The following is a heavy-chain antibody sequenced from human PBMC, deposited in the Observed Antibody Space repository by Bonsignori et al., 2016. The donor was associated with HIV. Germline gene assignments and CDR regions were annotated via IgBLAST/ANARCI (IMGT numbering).Heavy chain of an antibody. CDR2: IYYSGST. V-gene: IGHV4-59*01. D-gene: IGHD4-23*01. J-gene: IGHJ3*02. CDR3: AREAVVNHDAFDI. Sequence: RQAPGKGLEWIGYIYYSGSTNYNPSLKSRVTISVDTSKNQFSLKLSSVTAADTAVYYCAREAVVNHDAFDIWGQGTMVTVSS.